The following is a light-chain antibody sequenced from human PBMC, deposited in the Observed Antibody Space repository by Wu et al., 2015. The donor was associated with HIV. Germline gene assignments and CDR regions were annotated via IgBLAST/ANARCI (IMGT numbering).Light chain of an antibody. CDR3: QQYGSSPLT. Sequence: LLIYVASSRADWASQDRFSGSGSGTDFTLTISRLEPEDFAVYYCQQYGSSPLTFGGGTKVEIK. J-gene: IGKJ4*01. V-gene: IGKV3-20*01. CDR2: VAS.